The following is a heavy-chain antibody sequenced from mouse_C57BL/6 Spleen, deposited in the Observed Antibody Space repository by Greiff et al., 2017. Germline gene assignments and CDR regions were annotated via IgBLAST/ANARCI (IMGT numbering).Heavy chain of an antibody. CDR1: GYSITSGYY. V-gene: IGHV3-6*01. CDR2: ISYDGSN. Sequence: EVQLVESGPGLVKPSQSLSLTCSVTGYSITSGYYWNWIRQFPGNKLEWMGYISYDGSNNYNPSLKNRISITRDTSKNQFFLKLNSVTTEDTATYYCARECYDYEGYYFDYWGQGTTLTVSS. J-gene: IGHJ2*01. D-gene: IGHD2-4*01. CDR3: ARECYDYEGYYFDY.